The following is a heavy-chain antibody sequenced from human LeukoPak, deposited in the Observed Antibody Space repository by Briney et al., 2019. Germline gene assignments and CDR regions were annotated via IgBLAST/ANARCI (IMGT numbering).Heavy chain of an antibody. CDR2: IIPILGIA. D-gene: IGHD2-15*01. J-gene: IGHJ6*02. CDR1: GGTFSSYA. V-gene: IGHV1-69*04. Sequence: ASVKVSCKASGGTFSSYAISWVRQAPGQGLEWMGRIIPILGIANYARKFQGRVTITADKSTSTAYMELSSLRSEDTAVYYCASAIVVVVAATGRYYGMDVWGQGTTVTVSS. CDR3: ASAIVVVVAATGRYYGMDV.